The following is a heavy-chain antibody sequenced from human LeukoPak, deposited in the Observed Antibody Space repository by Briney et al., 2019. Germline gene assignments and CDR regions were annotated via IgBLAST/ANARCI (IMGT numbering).Heavy chain of an antibody. Sequence: EASVKVSCKASGGTFSSYAISWVRQAPGQGLEWMGGIIPIFGTANYAQKFQGRVTITTDESTSTAYMELSSLRSEDTAVYYCALGSTSHYYYYMDVWGKGTTVTVSS. CDR2: IIPIFGTA. V-gene: IGHV1-69*05. CDR3: ALGSTSHYYYYMDV. CDR1: GGTFSSYA. D-gene: IGHD2-2*01. J-gene: IGHJ6*03.